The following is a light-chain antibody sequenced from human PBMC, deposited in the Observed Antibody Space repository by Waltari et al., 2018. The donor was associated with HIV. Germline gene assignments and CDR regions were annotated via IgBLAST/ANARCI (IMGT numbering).Light chain of an antibody. CDR3: QSADSSGTYWV. CDR2: KDS. CDR1: ALAKQY. Sequence: SYELTQPPSASVSPGQTARITCSGDALAKQYAYWYQQKPGKAPLLVIYKDSERPAGSPERLSGASSGRTVTLTISGVQAEDEADYYCQSADSSGTYWVFGGGTKLTVL. J-gene: IGLJ3*02. V-gene: IGLV3-25*03.